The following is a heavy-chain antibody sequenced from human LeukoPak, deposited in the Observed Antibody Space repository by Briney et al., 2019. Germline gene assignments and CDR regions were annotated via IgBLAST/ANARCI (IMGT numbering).Heavy chain of an antibody. CDR1: GFTFSSYE. V-gene: IGHV3-15*05. Sequence: PGGSLRLSCAASGFTFSSYEMNWVRQAPGKGLEWVGRIKSKGNGGTTDYAAPVKGRFTISRDDSKNTLYLQMNSLITEDTAVYYCTTNAAVGTWEIFDYWGQGTLVIVSS. D-gene: IGHD6-13*01. J-gene: IGHJ4*02. CDR3: TTNAAVGTWEIFDY. CDR2: IKSKGNGGTT.